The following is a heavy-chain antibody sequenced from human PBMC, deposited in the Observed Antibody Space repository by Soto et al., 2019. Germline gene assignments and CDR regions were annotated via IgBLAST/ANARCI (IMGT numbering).Heavy chain of an antibody. D-gene: IGHD3-16*02. CDR1: GYTFTSYY. J-gene: IGHJ3*02. V-gene: IGHV1-46*01. CDR3: ARGFYDYVWGSYRSGAFEI. Sequence: ASVKVSCKASGYTFTSYYMHWVRQAPGQGLEWMGIINPSGGSTSYAQKFQGRVTMTRDTSTSTVYMKLSSLRSEDTAVYYCARGFYDYVWGSYRSGAFEIWGQGTMVTVSS. CDR2: INPSGGST.